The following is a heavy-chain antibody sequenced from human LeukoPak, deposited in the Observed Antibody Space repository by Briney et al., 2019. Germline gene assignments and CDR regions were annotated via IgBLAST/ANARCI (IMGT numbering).Heavy chain of an antibody. CDR3: ARPLGYCSDSRCPQSWFDP. D-gene: IGHD2-15*01. Sequence: KSSETLSLTCAVSGGSFSGYYWTWIRQPPGKGLEWIGEINHSGRTNYNPSLKSRVTISVDTSKNQFSLKLSSVTAADTAVYYCARPLGYCSDSRCPQSWFDPWGQGTLVTVSS. J-gene: IGHJ5*02. CDR1: GGSFSGYY. CDR2: INHSGRT. V-gene: IGHV4-34*01.